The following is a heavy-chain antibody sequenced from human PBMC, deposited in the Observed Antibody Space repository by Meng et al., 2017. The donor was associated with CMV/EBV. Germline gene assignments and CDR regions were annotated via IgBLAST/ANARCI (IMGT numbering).Heavy chain of an antibody. Sequence: GESLKISCAASGFTFSSYGMHWVRQAPGKGLEWVAFIRYDGSNKYYADSVKGRFTISRDNSKNTLYLQMNSLRAEDTAVYYCAKEGWDTAMPEGVNGMDVWGQGTTVTVSS. CDR1: GFTFSSYG. J-gene: IGHJ6*02. V-gene: IGHV3-30*02. D-gene: IGHD5-18*01. CDR2: IRYDGSNK. CDR3: AKEGWDTAMPEGVNGMDV.